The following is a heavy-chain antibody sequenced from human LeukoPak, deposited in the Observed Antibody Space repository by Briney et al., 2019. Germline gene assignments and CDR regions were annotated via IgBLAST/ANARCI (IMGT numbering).Heavy chain of an antibody. V-gene: IGHV3-9*01. CDR1: GFTFGDYA. D-gene: IGHD5-12*01. CDR3: AKDRVDSGYDLGDAFDI. CDR2: ISWNSGSI. Sequence: PGGSLRLSCTASGFTFGDYAMHWVRQAPGKGLEWVSGISWNSGSIGYADSVKGRFTISRDNAKNSLYLQMNSLRAEDTALYYCAKDRVDSGYDLGDAFDIWGQGTMVTVSS. J-gene: IGHJ3*02.